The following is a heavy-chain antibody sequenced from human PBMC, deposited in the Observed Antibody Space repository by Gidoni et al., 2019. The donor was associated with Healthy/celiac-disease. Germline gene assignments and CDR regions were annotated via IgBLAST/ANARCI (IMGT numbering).Heavy chain of an antibody. V-gene: IGHV3-21*01. J-gene: IGHJ4*02. Sequence: EVQLVESGGGLVKPGGSLRLSCAAPGFTFSSYSMNWVRQAPGKGLEWVSSISSSSSYIYYADSVKGRFTISRDNAKNSLYLQMNSLRAEDTAVYYCARDENYVWGSYRFDYWGQGTLVTVSS. CDR3: ARDENYVWGSYRFDY. D-gene: IGHD3-16*02. CDR1: GFTFSSYS. CDR2: ISSSSSYI.